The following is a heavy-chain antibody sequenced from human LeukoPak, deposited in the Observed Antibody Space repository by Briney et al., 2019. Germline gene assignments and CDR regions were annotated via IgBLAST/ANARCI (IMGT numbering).Heavy chain of an antibody. CDR2: ISGSGGST. CDR1: EFSVGSNY. Sequence: GGSLRLSCAASEFSVGSNYMTRVRQAPGKGLEWVSAISGSGGSTYYADSVKGRFAISRDNSKNTLYLQMNSLRAEDTAVYYCAKDQAGYCSGGSCYPFDYWGQGTLVTVSS. V-gene: IGHV3-23*01. J-gene: IGHJ4*02. D-gene: IGHD2-15*01. CDR3: AKDQAGYCSGGSCYPFDY.